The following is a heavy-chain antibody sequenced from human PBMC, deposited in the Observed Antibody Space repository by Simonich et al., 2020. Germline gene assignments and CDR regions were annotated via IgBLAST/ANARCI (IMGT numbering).Heavy chain of an antibody. CDR1: GGSISSYY. D-gene: IGHD3-3*01. Sequence: QVQLQESGPGLVKPSETLSLTCTVSGGSISSYYWSWIRQPPGKGLGWIGYIYYSGRTNYTPALKGRVTISVDTSKNQFSLKLSSVTAADTALYYCASRGWSGYYDYWGQGTLVTVSS. J-gene: IGHJ4*02. V-gene: IGHV4-59*08. CDR3: ASRGWSGYYDY. CDR2: IYYSGRT.